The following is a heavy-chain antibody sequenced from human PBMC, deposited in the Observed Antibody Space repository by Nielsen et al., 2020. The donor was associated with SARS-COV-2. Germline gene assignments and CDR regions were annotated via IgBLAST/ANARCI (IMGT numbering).Heavy chain of an antibody. Sequence: SETLSLTCTVSGGSISSYYWSWIRQPPGKGLEWIGYIYYSGSTNYNPSLKSRVTISVDTSKNQFSLKLSSVTAAGTAVYYCARVTRITIFGVVTKYYYYYMDVWGKGTTVTVSS. D-gene: IGHD3-3*01. CDR1: GGSISSYY. CDR3: ARVTRITIFGVVTKYYYYYMDV. CDR2: IYYSGST. V-gene: IGHV4-59*01. J-gene: IGHJ6*03.